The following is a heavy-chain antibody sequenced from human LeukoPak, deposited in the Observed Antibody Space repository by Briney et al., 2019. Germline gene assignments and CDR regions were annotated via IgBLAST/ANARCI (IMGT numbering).Heavy chain of an antibody. CDR3: AKDLEGDIVLMAPWGGY. CDR1: GFTFSSYA. V-gene: IGHV3-30-3*01. D-gene: IGHD2-8*01. Sequence: PGGSLRLSCAASGFTFSSYAMHWVRQAPGKGLEWVAVISYDGSNKYYADSVKGRFTISRDNSKNTLYLQMNSLRAEDTAVYYCAKDLEGDIVLMAPWGGYWGQGTLVTVSS. J-gene: IGHJ4*02. CDR2: ISYDGSNK.